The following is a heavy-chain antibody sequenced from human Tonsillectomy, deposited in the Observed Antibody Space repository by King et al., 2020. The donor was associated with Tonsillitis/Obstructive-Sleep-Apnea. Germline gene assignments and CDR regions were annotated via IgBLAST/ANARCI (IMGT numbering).Heavy chain of an antibody. V-gene: IGHV3-30*01. D-gene: IGHD4-17*01. CDR1: GFTFSSYA. Sequence: ESGGGVVQPGRSLRLSCAASGFTFSSYAMHWVRPAPGKGLEWVAVISYDGSNKYYADSVKGRFTISRDNSKNTLYLQMNSLRAEDTAVYYCARNTPGRDYGDYFYAFDIWGQGTMVTVSS. J-gene: IGHJ3*02. CDR3: ARNTPGRDYGDYFYAFDI. CDR2: ISYDGSNK.